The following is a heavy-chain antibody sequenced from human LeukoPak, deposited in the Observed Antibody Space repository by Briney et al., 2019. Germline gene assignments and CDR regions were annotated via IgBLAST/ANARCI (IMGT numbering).Heavy chain of an antibody. V-gene: IGHV4-34*01. Sequence: SETLSLTCAASGDSFIGYFWTSIRQAPGKGLEWIGDINHSGRTNYNPSLQRRVSISVDTSKNQFSLKLSSVTAADTAVYYCARPYRSGWHGSFDYWGQGSLVTVSS. CDR1: GDSFIGYF. CDR2: INHSGRT. D-gene: IGHD6-19*01. J-gene: IGHJ4*02. CDR3: ARPYRSGWHGSFDY.